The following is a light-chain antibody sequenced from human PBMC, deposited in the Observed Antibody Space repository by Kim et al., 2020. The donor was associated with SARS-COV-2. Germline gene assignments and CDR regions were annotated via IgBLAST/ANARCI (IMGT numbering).Light chain of an antibody. CDR2: EAS. J-gene: IGKJ4*01. CDR3: QHYNRSPGLT. Sequence: DIQMTQSPSTLSVSVGDRVTITCRASQSIGTWLVWYQQKPGKAPRLLIYEASNLDSGVPSRFSGSGSGTEFTLTISSLQTDDFATYYCQHYNRSPGLTFGGGTKVDIK. V-gene: IGKV1-5*03. CDR1: QSIGTW.